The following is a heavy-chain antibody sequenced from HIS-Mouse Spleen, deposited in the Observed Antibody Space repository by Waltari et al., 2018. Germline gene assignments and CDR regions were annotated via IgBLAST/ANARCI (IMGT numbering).Heavy chain of an antibody. CDR2: IYSGGST. Sequence: EVQLVESGGGLIQPGGSLRLSCAASGFTVSSNYMSWVRQAPGKGLELVSVIYSGGSTYYADSLKGRFTISRDNSKNTLYLQMNSLRAEDTAVYYCARGHDYSNYFDYWGQGTLVTVSS. D-gene: IGHD4-4*01. CDR1: GFTVSSNY. V-gene: IGHV3-53*01. CDR3: ARGHDYSNYFDY. J-gene: IGHJ4*02.